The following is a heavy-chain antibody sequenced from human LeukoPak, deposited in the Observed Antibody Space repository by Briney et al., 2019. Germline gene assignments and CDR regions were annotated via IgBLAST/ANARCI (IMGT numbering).Heavy chain of an antibody. V-gene: IGHV5-51*01. J-gene: IGHJ4*02. D-gene: IGHD6-6*01. Sequence: RGESLKISCKGSGYSFPSYWIAWVRQMPGKGLEWMGIIYPGDSDIRYSPSFQGQVTISADKSISTAYLQWSSLKASDTAMYYCARQYSSSDYDYWGQGTLVTVSS. CDR2: IYPGDSDI. CDR3: ARQYSSSDYDY. CDR1: GYSFPSYW.